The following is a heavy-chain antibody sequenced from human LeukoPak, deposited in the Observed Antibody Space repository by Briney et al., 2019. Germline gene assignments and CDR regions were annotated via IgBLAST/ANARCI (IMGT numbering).Heavy chain of an antibody. D-gene: IGHD2-2*01. CDR3: ARDHCSSISCHSGAFDI. V-gene: IGHV4-34*01. Sequence: TSETLSLTCAVYGGSFSDYYWSWIRQPPGKGLEWIGEIEHSGNTNYNPSLKSRVTISVDTSKNQFSLKLSSVTAAGTAVYYCARDHCSSISCHSGAFDIWGQGTMVTVSS. J-gene: IGHJ3*02. CDR2: IEHSGNT. CDR1: GGSFSDYY.